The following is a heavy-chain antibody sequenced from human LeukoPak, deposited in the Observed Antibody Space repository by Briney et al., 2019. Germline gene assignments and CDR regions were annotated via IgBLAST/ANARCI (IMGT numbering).Heavy chain of an antibody. D-gene: IGHD5-18*01. J-gene: IGHJ5*02. CDR3: AKDSYSYGFNWFDP. V-gene: IGHV3-9*01. CDR1: GFTFDDYA. CDR2: ISWNSGSI. Sequence: PGGSLRLSWAASGFTFDDYAMHWVRQAPGKGLEWVSGISWNSGSIGYADSVKGRFTISRDNAKNSLYLQMNSLRAEDTALYYCAKDSYSYGFNWFDPWGQGTLVTVSS.